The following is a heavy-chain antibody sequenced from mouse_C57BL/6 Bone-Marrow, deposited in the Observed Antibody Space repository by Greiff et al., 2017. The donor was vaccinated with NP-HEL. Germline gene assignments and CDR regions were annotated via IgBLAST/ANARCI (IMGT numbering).Heavy chain of an antibody. V-gene: IGHV2-5*01. Sequence: VQLQQSGPGLVQPSQSLSITCTVSGFSLTSYGVHWVRQSPGKGLEWLGVIWRGGSTDYNAAFMSRLSITKDNSKSQVFFKMNSLQADDTAIYYCAKERYYSNYGFAYWGQGTLVTVSA. J-gene: IGHJ3*01. D-gene: IGHD2-5*01. CDR3: AKERYYSNYGFAY. CDR2: IWRGGST. CDR1: GFSLTSYG.